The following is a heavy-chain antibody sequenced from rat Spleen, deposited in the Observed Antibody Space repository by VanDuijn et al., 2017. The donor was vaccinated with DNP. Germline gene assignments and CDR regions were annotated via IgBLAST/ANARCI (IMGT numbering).Heavy chain of an antibody. D-gene: IGHD1-10*01. CDR2: ISSGGDIT. CDR3: ARHVANNNYGFDY. Sequence: EVQLVESGGGLVQPGRSLKLSCAASGFTFSNHGMAWVRQAPTKGLEWVASISSGGDITYYRDSVKGRFTISRDNAQNTQYLQMDSLRSEDTATYFCARHVANNNYGFDYWGQGVMVTVSS. CDR1: GFTFSNHG. J-gene: IGHJ2*01. V-gene: IGHV5S13*01.